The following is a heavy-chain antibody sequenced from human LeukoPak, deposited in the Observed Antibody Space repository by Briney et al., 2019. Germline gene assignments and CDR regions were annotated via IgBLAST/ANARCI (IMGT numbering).Heavy chain of an antibody. Sequence: GGSLRIYCAASGFTFSSYSMNWVRQDPGKGLESVSSISSSSSYIYYADSVKGRFTISRDNAKNSLYLQMNSLRAEDTAVYYCARTWGATYYDFWSGYSGFDYWGQGTLVTVSS. CDR1: GFTFSSYS. CDR2: ISSSSSYI. J-gene: IGHJ4*02. V-gene: IGHV3-21*01. D-gene: IGHD3-3*01. CDR3: ARTWGATYYDFWSGYSGFDY.